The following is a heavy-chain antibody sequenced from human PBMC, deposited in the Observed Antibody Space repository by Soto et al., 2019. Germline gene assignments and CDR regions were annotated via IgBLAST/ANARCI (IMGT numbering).Heavy chain of an antibody. CDR1: GFTFSSYA. Sequence: GGSLRLSCAASGFTFSSYAMSWVRQAPGKGLEWVSAISGSGGSTYYADSVKGRFTISRDNSKNTLYLQMNSLRAEDTAVYYCAKDPGRRFPFPTDFDYWGQGTLVTVSS. J-gene: IGHJ4*02. D-gene: IGHD3-3*01. CDR3: AKDPGRRFPFPTDFDY. CDR2: ISGSGGST. V-gene: IGHV3-23*01.